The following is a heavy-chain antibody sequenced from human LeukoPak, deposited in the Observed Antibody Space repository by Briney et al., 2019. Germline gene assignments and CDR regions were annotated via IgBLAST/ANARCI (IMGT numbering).Heavy chain of an antibody. CDR2: IIPILGTA. CDR3: AHPDDSSGYYRDY. Sequence: ASVKVSCKASGGTFSSYAISWVRQAPGQGLEWMGRIIPILGTANYAQKFQGRVTITADKSTSTAYMELSSLRSEDTAVYYCAHPDDSSGYYRDYWGQGTLVTVSS. D-gene: IGHD3-22*01. V-gene: IGHV1-69*04. J-gene: IGHJ4*02. CDR1: GGTFSSYA.